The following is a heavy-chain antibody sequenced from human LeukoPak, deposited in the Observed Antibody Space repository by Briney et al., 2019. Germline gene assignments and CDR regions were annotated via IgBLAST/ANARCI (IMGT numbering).Heavy chain of an antibody. D-gene: IGHD4-17*01. J-gene: IGHJ4*02. CDR2: IIPILGIV. CDR3: ARAKADYGDYVFHY. CDR1: GGTFSSYA. V-gene: IGHV1-69*04. Sequence: SVKVSCKASGGTFSSYAISWVRQAPGQGLEWMGRIIPILGIVNYAQKFQGRVTITADKSTSTAYMELSSLRSEDTAVYYCARAKADYGDYVFHYWGQGTLVTVSS.